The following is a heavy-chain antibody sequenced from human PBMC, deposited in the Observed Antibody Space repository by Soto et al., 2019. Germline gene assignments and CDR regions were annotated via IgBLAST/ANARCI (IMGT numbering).Heavy chain of an antibody. V-gene: IGHV1-18*01. D-gene: IGHD3-10*01. CDR2: ISADNGDT. CDR3: ARMLRGSNFDYYYYMDV. CDR1: GYTFTSHG. Sequence: QVQLVQSGAEVKNPGASVKVSCKASGYTFTSHGISWVRQAPGQGLEWMAWISADNGDTNYAQKVLGRVTVTTDTSTSTAYMEVRSLRTEDTTVYYCARMLRGSNFDYYYYMDVWGKGTTVTVSS. J-gene: IGHJ6*03.